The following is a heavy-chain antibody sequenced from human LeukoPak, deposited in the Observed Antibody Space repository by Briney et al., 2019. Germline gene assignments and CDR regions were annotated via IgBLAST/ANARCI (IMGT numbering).Heavy chain of an antibody. V-gene: IGHV3-11*05. CDR2: ISSSSSYT. CDR3: ARGGVAGNFDY. CDR1: GGSISSYY. J-gene: IGHJ4*02. Sequence: LSLTCSVSGGSISSYYWSWIRQAPGKGLEWVSYISSSSSYTNYADSVKGRFTISRDNAKNSLYLQMNSLRAEDTAVYYCARGGVAGNFDYWGQGTLVTVSS. D-gene: IGHD6-19*01.